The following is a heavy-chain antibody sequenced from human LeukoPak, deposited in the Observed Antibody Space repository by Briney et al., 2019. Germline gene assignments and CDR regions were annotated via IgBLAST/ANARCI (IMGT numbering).Heavy chain of an antibody. CDR3: ARDPGYSYGWGPEECLDY. J-gene: IGHJ4*02. D-gene: IGHD5-18*01. CDR1: GYTFTSYG. V-gene: IGHV1-18*01. CDR2: ISAYNGNT. Sequence: ASVKVSCKASGYTFTSYGISWVRQAPGQGLEWMGWISAYNGNTNYAQKLQGRVTMTTDTSTSTAYMELRSLRSDDTAVYYCARDPGYSYGWGPEECLDYWGQGTLVTVSS.